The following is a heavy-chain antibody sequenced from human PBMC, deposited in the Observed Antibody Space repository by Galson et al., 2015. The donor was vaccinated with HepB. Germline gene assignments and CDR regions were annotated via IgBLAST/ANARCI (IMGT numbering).Heavy chain of an antibody. J-gene: IGHJ2*01. Sequence: SLRLSCAASGFTFSDSDMHWVRQATGKGLEWVSAIGTAGDTYYPGSVKDRFTITREDAKNSLYLQMNSLRAEDTAVYYCAREGTLSSSAWYDWYFDLWGRGTLVTVSS. D-gene: IGHD6-19*01. V-gene: IGHV3-13*01. CDR3: AREGTLSSSAWYDWYFDL. CDR2: IGTAGDT. CDR1: GFTFSDSD.